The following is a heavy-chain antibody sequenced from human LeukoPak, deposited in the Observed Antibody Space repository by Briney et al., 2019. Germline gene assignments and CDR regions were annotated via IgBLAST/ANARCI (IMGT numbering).Heavy chain of an antibody. CDR1: GFTFSSYA. V-gene: IGHV3-30*04. J-gene: IGHJ4*02. CDR2: ISFDGRNR. D-gene: IGHD6-13*01. CDR3: VRPRGIAAAGIFGAFDY. Sequence: GGSLRLSCAASGFTFSSYAMHWVRQAPGKGLEWVALISFDGRNRYYADSVKGRFTISRGNSKNTLYVQMNSLRAEDTAVYYCVRPRGIAAAGIFGAFDYWGQGILVTVSS.